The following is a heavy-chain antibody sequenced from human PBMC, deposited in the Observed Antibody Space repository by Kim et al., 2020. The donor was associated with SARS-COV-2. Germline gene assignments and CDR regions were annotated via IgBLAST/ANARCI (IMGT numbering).Heavy chain of an antibody. Sequence: SETLSLTYTVSGGSISSYYWSWIRQPPGKGLEWIGYIYYSGSTNYNPSLKSRVTISVDTSKNQFSLKLSSVTAADTAVYYCARGRSPTWYFDLWGRGTLVTVSS. CDR2: IYYSGST. J-gene: IGHJ2*01. CDR1: GGSISSYY. CDR3: ARGRSPTWYFDL. D-gene: IGHD3-10*01. V-gene: IGHV4-59*01.